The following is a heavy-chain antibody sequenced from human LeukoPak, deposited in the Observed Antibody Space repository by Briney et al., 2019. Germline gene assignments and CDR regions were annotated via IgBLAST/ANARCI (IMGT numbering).Heavy chain of an antibody. CDR1: GGSISSYY. CDR3: AKQSLVRFDY. D-gene: IGHD6-19*01. CDR2: IYYSGST. V-gene: IGHV4-59*12. Sequence: SETLSLTCTVSGGSISSYYWSWIRQPPGKGLEWIGYIYYSGSTNYNPSLKSRVTISVDTSKNQFSLQLNSVTPEDTAVYYCAKQSLVRFDYWAQGTLVTVPS. J-gene: IGHJ4*02.